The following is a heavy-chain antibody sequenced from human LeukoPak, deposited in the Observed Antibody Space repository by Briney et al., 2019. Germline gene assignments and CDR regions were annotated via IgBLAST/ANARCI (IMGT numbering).Heavy chain of an antibody. J-gene: IGHJ6*03. CDR3: AREVKYYDFWSGYYYYYMDV. CDR1: EFTFSSYW. CDR2: INSDGSST. Sequence: GGSLRLSCAASEFTFSSYWMHWVRQAPGKGLVWVSRINSDGSSTSYADSVKGRFTISRDNAKNTLYLQMNSLRAEDTAVYYCAREVKYYDFWSGYYYYYMDVWGKGTTVTVSS. D-gene: IGHD3-3*01. V-gene: IGHV3-74*01.